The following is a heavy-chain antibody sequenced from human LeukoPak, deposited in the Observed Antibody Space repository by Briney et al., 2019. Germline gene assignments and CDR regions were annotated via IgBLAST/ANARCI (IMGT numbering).Heavy chain of an antibody. CDR3: TRHRDTIFPFDP. CDR1: GGSISSYY. D-gene: IGHD3-3*01. J-gene: IGHJ5*02. CDR2: VYTSGST. V-gene: IGHV4-4*09. Sequence: PSETLSLTCTVSGGSISSYYWSWIRQSPGKGLEWIGYVYTSGSTKYNPSLKSRVTISIDTSKNQFSLKLSSVTAADTAVYYCTRHRDTIFPFDPWGQGTLVTVSS.